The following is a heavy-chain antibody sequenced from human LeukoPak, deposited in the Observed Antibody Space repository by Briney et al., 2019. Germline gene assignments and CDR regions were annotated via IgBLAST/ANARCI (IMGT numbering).Heavy chain of an antibody. D-gene: IGHD3-22*01. CDR3: ARVGYYDSSGYFDY. Sequence: SETLSLTCTVSGGSISSSTYYWSWIRQPPGKGLEWIGYIYYSGSTYYNPSLKSRVTISVDTSKNQFSLKLSSVTAADTAVYYCARVGYYDSSGYFDYWGQGTLVTVSS. CDR1: GGSISSSTYY. V-gene: IGHV4-61*05. CDR2: IYYSGST. J-gene: IGHJ4*02.